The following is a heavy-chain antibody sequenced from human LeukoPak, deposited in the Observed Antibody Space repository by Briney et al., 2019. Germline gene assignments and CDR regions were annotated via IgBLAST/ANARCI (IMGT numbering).Heavy chain of an antibody. CDR2: ISAYNGNT. CDR3: ARGGDGDILTGLVFDY. D-gene: IGHD3-9*01. Sequence: ASVKVSCKASGYRFTSYGISWVRQAPGQGLEWMGWISAYNGNTNYAQKLQGRVTMTTDTSTSTAYMELKSLRSDDTAVYYCARGGDGDILTGLVFDYWGQGTLVTVSS. CDR1: GYRFTSYG. J-gene: IGHJ4*02. V-gene: IGHV1-18*01.